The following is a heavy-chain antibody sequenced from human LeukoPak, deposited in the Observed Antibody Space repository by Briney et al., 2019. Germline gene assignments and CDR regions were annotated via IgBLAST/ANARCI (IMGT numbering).Heavy chain of an antibody. CDR3: ARAPAEIGGYYPEYFRH. CDR2: IKSDGST. Sequence: GGSLRLSCAASGFTFSRYWMHWVRQAPGKGLVWVSRIKSDGSTNYGDSVKGRFTISRDNAKNTVSLQMNSLRAEDTGVYYCARAPAEIGGYYPEYFRHWGQGTLVTVSS. D-gene: IGHD3-22*01. J-gene: IGHJ1*01. CDR1: GFTFSRYW. V-gene: IGHV3-74*01.